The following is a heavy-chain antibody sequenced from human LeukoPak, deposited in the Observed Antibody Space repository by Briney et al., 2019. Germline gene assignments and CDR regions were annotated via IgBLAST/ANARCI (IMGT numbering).Heavy chain of an antibody. CDR1: GFTFNNYG. D-gene: IGHD2-15*01. V-gene: IGHV3-49*04. CDR3: TRSLHCSGGSCYFYGMDV. Sequence: GSLRLSFAASGFTFNNYGIHWVRQAPGKGLEGVGFIRSKTYGGTTEYAASVKGRFTISRDDSKSITYLQMNSLKTEDTAVYYCTRSLHCSGGSCYFYGMDVWGQGTTVTVSS. CDR2: IRSKTYGGTT. J-gene: IGHJ6*02.